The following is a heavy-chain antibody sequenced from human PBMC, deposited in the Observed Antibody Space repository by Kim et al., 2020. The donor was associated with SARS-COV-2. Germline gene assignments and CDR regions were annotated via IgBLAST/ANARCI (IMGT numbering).Heavy chain of an antibody. CDR3: ASRGYYIDF. V-gene: IGHV3-48*02. J-gene: IGHJ4*02. CDR2: SII. D-gene: IGHD6-13*01. Sequence: SIIYSAASVEGRFTISRDNAKNSVSLQMNSLRDEDTAMYYCASRGYYIDFWGQGTLVTVSS.